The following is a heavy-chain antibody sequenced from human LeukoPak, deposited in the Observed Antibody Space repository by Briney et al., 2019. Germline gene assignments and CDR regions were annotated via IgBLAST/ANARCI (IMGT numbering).Heavy chain of an antibody. Sequence: PGGSLRLSCAASGFTFSKYWMLWVRQAAGKGLESVSRINTDGTVTTYADSVKGRFTVSRDNADNTMFLQMNSVRDEDTAVYYCATKQRLAPRPDSWGQGTPVTVSS. J-gene: IGHJ4*02. CDR1: GFTFSKYW. CDR2: INTDGTVT. D-gene: IGHD6-25*01. V-gene: IGHV3-74*01. CDR3: ATKQRLAPRPDS.